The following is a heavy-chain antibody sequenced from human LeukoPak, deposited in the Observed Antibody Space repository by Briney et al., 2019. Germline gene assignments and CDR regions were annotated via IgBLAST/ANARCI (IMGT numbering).Heavy chain of an antibody. V-gene: IGHV3-21*01. CDR3: ARDITYDFWSGYYGNDAFDI. CDR2: ISSSSSYI. CDR1: GFTFSSYS. J-gene: IGHJ3*02. Sequence: KTGGSLRLYCAASGFTFSSYSMNWVRQAPGKGLEWVSSISSSSSYIYYADSVKGRFTISRDNAKNSLYLQMNSLRAEDTAVYYCARDITYDFWSGYYGNDAFDIWGQGTMVTVSS. D-gene: IGHD3-3*01.